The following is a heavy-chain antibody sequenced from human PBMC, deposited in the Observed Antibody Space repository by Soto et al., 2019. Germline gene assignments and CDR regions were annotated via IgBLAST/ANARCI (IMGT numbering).Heavy chain of an antibody. D-gene: IGHD1-26*01. CDR1: GGSINSYY. J-gene: IGHJ4*02. CDR2: IYYSGST. CDR3: ARRYGGNFDY. Sequence: PSETLSLTCTVSGGSINSYYWSWIRQPPGKGLEWIGYIYYSGSTNYNPSLKSRVTISVDTSKNQFSLKLRSVTGADTAVYYCARRYGGNFDYWGQGTLVTSPQ. V-gene: IGHV4-59*01.